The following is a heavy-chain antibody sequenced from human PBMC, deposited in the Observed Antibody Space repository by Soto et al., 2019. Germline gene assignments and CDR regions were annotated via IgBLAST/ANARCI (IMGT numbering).Heavy chain of an antibody. D-gene: IGHD3-9*01. CDR2: IYYSGTT. J-gene: IGHJ4*02. V-gene: IGHV4-39*01. CDR1: GGSISSSSYY. Sequence: SETLSLTCTVSGGSISSSSYYWGWIRQPPGKGLVWIGSIYYSGTTYYNPSLKSRVTISVDTSKNQFSLKLSSVTAADTAAYYCARHRGYYDILTGYYTELNFDYWGQGTLVTVSS. CDR3: ARHRGYYDILTGYYTELNFDY.